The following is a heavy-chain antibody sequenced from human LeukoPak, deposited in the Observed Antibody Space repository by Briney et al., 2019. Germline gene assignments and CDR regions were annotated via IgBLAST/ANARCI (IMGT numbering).Heavy chain of an antibody. D-gene: IGHD4-23*01. V-gene: IGHV3-7*01. J-gene: IGHJ4*02. Sequence: PGGSLRLSCAASGITFSSYWMSWVRQAPGKGLEWVANIKEDGSEKYYVDSVKGRFIISRDNAKNSLYLQMNSLRAEDTAVYYCAAGGNSDYWGQGTLVTVSS. CDR2: IKEDGSEK. CDR3: AAGGNSDY. CDR1: GITFSSYW.